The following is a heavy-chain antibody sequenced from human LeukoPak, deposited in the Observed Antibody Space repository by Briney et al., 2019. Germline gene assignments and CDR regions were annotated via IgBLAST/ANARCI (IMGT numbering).Heavy chain of an antibody. Sequence: GGSLRLSCAASGFTFSRYRMSWVRQAPGKGLEWVANIKQVGGEKHTVDSEKGRATISRDNANNSLYMQMNSLRAEDMAVYYGASLDTAMVNSDYWGQGTLVTVSS. V-gene: IGHV3-7*01. D-gene: IGHD5-18*01. J-gene: IGHJ4*02. CDR3: ASLDTAMVNSDY. CDR1: GFTFSRYR. CDR2: IKQVGGEK.